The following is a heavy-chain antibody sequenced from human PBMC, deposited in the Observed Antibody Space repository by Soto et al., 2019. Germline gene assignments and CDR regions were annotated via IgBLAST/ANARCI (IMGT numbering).Heavy chain of an antibody. V-gene: IGHV3-11*01. CDR3: ARDTVAAKPDF. J-gene: IGHJ4*02. CDR2: TSSSGKTV. CDR1: GFNFGDYY. Sequence: QVQLVESGGGLVKPGGSLRLSCAASGFNFGDYYMSWIRQAPGRGLEWVSYTSSSGKTVYYADFVRGRFTISRDNAKNSLYLQMNSLCAEDTAVYHCARDTVAAKPDFWGQGTLVTVSS. D-gene: IGHD6-13*01.